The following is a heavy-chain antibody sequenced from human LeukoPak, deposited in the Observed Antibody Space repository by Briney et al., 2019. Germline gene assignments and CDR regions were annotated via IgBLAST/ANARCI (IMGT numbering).Heavy chain of an antibody. Sequence: GGSLRLSCSASGFTFSNYAMSWVRQAPGKGLQWVSAFSGSGGSTYYADSVKGRFTISRDNSRNTLYLQMNSLRAEDTAVYYCARSGLSRFGFWGQGTLVTVSS. CDR2: FSGSGGST. CDR3: ARSGLSRFGF. V-gene: IGHV3-23*01. J-gene: IGHJ4*02. D-gene: IGHD2/OR15-2a*01. CDR1: GFTFSNYA.